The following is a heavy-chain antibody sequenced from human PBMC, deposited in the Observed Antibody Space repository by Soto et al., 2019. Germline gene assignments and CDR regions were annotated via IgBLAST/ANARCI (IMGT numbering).Heavy chain of an antibody. CDR3: ARMPRGAAVTTMTSNCYVP. D-gene: IGHD4-17*01. J-gene: IGHJ5*02. CDR1: GYSFTTYL. V-gene: IGHV5-51*01. Sequence: GESLKISCKAPGYSFTTYLIGWVRQMPGKGLDWMGIIYPGDSDTRYSPSFQGQVTISADRSISTAYLQWSSLKASDTAVYYCARMPRGAAVTTMTSNCYVPWGQGNPVT. CDR2: IYPGDSDT.